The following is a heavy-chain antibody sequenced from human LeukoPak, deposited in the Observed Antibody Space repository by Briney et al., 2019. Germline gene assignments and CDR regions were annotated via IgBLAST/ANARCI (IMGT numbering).Heavy chain of an antibody. CDR3: ARAPGHDYLTS. CDR2: I. J-gene: IGHJ4*02. V-gene: IGHV3-48*02. Sequence: GGSLRLSCAASGFTFSSYSMNWVRQAPGKGLAWVSYIYYADSVKGRFTISRDNAKNSLYLQMNRLRDEDTAVYYCARAPGHDYLTSGGKGTRVTV. CDR1: GFTFSSYS. D-gene: IGHD2/OR15-2a*01.